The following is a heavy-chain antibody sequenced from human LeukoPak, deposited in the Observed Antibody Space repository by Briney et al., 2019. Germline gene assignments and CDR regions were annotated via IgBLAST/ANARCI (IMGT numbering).Heavy chain of an antibody. CDR3: AKAHSYGTRRNY. J-gene: IGHJ4*02. D-gene: IGHD5-18*01. CDR1: GFTFSSYA. Sequence: PGGSLRLSCVASGFTFSSYAMSWVRQAPGKGLEWVSAISGSGGSTYYADSVKGRFTISRDNSKNTLYLQMNSLRAEDTAVYYCAKAHSYGTRRNYWGQGTLVTVSS. CDR2: ISGSGGST. V-gene: IGHV3-23*01.